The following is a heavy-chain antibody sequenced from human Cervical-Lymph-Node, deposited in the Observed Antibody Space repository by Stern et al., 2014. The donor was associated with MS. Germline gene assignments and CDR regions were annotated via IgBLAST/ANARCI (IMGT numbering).Heavy chain of an antibody. Sequence: EVQLVDSGGGLVQPGGSLRLSCAASGLTSSNSAMRWVRPVPGRGLDWVSSICGSGSRPFHAGSVKGRFPIPKDSSHHKLFSRMDSLRAEDTAVYYCVKGAHYFDTGAYPYWGQGTVVTVSS. CDR3: VKGAHYFDTGAYPY. J-gene: IGHJ4*02. CDR1: GLTSSNSA. V-gene: IGHV3-23*04. CDR2: ICGSGSRP. D-gene: IGHD2-8*02.